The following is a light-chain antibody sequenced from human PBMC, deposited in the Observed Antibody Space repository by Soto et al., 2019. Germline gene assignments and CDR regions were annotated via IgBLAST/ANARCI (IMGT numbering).Light chain of an antibody. CDR3: QQYGSSPQT. J-gene: IGKJ1*01. CDR2: GAS. V-gene: IGKV3-20*01. Sequence: EIVLTQSPGTLSLSPGERATLSCRANQSVSSSYLAWYQQKPGQAPRLLIYGASSRATGIPDRFSGSGSGTDFTLTISRLEPEDLAVYYCQQYGSSPQTFGQGTKVEIK. CDR1: QSVSSSY.